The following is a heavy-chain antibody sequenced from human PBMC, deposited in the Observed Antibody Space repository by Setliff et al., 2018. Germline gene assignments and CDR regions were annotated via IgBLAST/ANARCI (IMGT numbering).Heavy chain of an antibody. Sequence: GESLTLSCAASGFTVNSHFVSWVRQAPGKGLEWVSVIYSGGDTYYSDSVKGRFTISRDNNNNTLSLQMNSLRAEDTAIYYCARLAWDGIFIQGFDYWGQGTLVTVSS. CDR2: IYSGGDT. V-gene: IGHV3-66*01. CDR1: GFTVNSHF. D-gene: IGHD3-3*01. J-gene: IGHJ4*02. CDR3: ARLAWDGIFIQGFDY.